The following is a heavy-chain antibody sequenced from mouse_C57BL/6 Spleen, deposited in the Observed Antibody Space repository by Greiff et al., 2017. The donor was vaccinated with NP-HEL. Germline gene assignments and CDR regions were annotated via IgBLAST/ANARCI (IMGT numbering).Heavy chain of an antibody. CDR3: ARSRGLLRLYYAMDY. CDR1: GYTFTSYW. J-gene: IGHJ4*01. Sequence: QVQLQQPGAELVKPGASVKMSCKASGYTFTSYWITWVKQRPGQGLEWIGDIYPGSGSTNYNEKFKSKATLTVDTSSSTAYMQLSSLTSEDSAVYYCARSRGLLRLYYAMDYWGQGTSVTVSS. D-gene: IGHD1-2*01. CDR2: IYPGSGST. V-gene: IGHV1-55*01.